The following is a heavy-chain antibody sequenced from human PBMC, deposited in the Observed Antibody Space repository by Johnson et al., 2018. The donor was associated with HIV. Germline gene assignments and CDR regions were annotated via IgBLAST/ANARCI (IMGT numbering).Heavy chain of an antibody. CDR2: ISYDGSNK. Sequence: QVQLVESGGGLVQPGGSLRLSCAASGFTFSNAWMNWVRQAPGKGLEWVAVISYDGSNKYYADSVKGRFTISRDNSKNTLYLQMNSLRAEDTAGYYCARDFMYAFEIWGQGTMVTVSS. D-gene: IGHD3-10*02. J-gene: IGHJ3*02. CDR1: GFTFSNAW. CDR3: ARDFMYAFEI. V-gene: IGHV3-30-3*01.